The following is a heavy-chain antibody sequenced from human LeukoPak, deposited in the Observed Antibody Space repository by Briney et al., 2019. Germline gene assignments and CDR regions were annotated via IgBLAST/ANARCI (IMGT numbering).Heavy chain of an antibody. D-gene: IGHD6-13*01. J-gene: IGHJ5*02. Sequence: GESLKISCKGSGYSFNVYWIGWVRQMPGKGLEWMGIIYPGDSDTRYSPSFQGQVTISADKSISTAYLQWSSLKASDTAMYYCARLKQQLVSNWFDPWGQGTLVTVSS. CDR3: ARLKQQLVSNWFDP. V-gene: IGHV5-51*01. CDR2: IYPGDSDT. CDR1: GYSFNVYW.